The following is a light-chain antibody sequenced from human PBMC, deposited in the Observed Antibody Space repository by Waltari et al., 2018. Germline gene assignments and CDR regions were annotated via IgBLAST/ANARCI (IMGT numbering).Light chain of an antibody. CDR2: GQD. Sequence: SSELTQDPAVSVALGQTVRITCQGDSLTRNYASWYQQRPGQAPRLVLYGQDNRPSGIPDRFSGSTSGDTASLTITGAQAEDEADYYCHSRDTISTRVFGGGTRLTV. J-gene: IGLJ3*02. CDR3: HSRDTISTRV. V-gene: IGLV3-19*01. CDR1: SLTRNY.